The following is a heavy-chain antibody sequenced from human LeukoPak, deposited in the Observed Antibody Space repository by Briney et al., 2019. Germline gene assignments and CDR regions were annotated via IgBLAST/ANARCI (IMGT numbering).Heavy chain of an antibody. Sequence: PSETLSLTCTVSGGSISSYYWSWIRQPPGKGLEWIGYIYYSGSTNYNPSLKGRVTISVDTSKNQFSLKLSSVTAANTAVYYCAAGREYSYGPSYYYYYGMDVWGQGTTVTVSS. D-gene: IGHD5-18*01. J-gene: IGHJ6*02. CDR3: AAGREYSYGPSYYYYYGMDV. CDR2: IYYSGST. V-gene: IGHV4-59*08. CDR1: GGSISSYY.